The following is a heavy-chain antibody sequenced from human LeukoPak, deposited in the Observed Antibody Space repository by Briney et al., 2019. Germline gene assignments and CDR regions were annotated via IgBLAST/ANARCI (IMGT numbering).Heavy chain of an antibody. CDR3: ARDGYDFWSGTDY. V-gene: IGHV3-48*01. J-gene: IGHJ4*02. CDR1: GFTFSSYT. CDR2: ISSTSDTK. D-gene: IGHD3-3*01. Sequence: GGSLRLSCAVSGFTFSSYTMSWVRQAPGKGLEWISYISSTSDTKYYADSVKGRFTVSRDNAKNSLYLQMNSLRAEDTAVYYCARDGYDFWSGTDYWGQGTLVTVSS.